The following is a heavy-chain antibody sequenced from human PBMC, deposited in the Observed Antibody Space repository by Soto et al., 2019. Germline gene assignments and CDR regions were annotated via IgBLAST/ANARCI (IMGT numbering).Heavy chain of an antibody. CDR2: VSGSGGGT. CDR3: AKAKDYYGSGTCQDYSYYMDV. V-gene: IGHV3-23*01. D-gene: IGHD3-10*01. J-gene: IGHJ6*03. CDR1: GFTFSTYA. Sequence: EVELSESGGGLVQPGGSLRLSCAASGFTFSTYAMNWVRQAPGKGLAWVSAVSGSGGGTYYADSVKGRFTISRDNSNNTLFLHLNSLRADDTAVYFCAKAKDYYGSGTCQDYSYYMDVWGKGTTVIVSS.